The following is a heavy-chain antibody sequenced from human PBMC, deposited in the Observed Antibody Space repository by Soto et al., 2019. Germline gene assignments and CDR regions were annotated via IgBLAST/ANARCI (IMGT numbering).Heavy chain of an antibody. Sequence: SETLSLTCTVSGGSISSHNWWSWVRQAPGKGLEWIGEVFHSGSTVYNSSLKSRLTISVDNSKNQFSLSLRSVTAADTAIYYCARSDYDSRGPNWLDPWGQGNQVTVSS. J-gene: IGHJ5*02. CDR2: VFHSGST. V-gene: IGHV4-4*02. CDR1: GGSISSHNW. D-gene: IGHD3-22*01. CDR3: ARSDYDSRGPNWLDP.